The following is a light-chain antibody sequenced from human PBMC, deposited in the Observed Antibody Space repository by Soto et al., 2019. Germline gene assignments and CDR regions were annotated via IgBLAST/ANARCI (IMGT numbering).Light chain of an antibody. Sequence: EIVMTQSPTTLSVSPGERATLSCRASQSVSSKLAWYQQKPGQPPRLLIFDASARASGVPARFSGSGSGTEFILTIIGLQSEDFAVYYCQQYNDWPPYTFGQGTKLEMK. CDR1: QSVSSK. CDR3: QQYNDWPPYT. V-gene: IGKV3-15*01. CDR2: DAS. J-gene: IGKJ2*01.